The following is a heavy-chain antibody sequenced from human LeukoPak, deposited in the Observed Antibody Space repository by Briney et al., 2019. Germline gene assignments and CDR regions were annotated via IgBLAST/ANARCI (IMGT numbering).Heavy chain of an antibody. V-gene: IGHV3-53*01. CDR1: GFTVSSNY. Sequence: GGSLRLSCAASGFTVSSNYMSWVRQAPGKGLEWVSVIYSGGSTYYADSVEGRFTISRDNSKNTLYLQMNSLRAEDTAVYYCARVNYYDSSGYYKRLVYFDYWGQGTLVTVSS. D-gene: IGHD3-22*01. CDR2: IYSGGST. J-gene: IGHJ4*02. CDR3: ARVNYYDSSGYYKRLVYFDY.